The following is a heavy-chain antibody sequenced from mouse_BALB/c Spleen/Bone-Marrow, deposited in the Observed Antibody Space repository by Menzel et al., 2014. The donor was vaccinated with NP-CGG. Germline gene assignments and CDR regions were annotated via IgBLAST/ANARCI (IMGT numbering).Heavy chain of an antibody. D-gene: IGHD2-10*02. CDR2: SRNKAKHYTT. J-gene: IGHJ3*01. V-gene: IGHV7-1*02. CDR3: ARDVGYGNYFVY. Sequence: EVQLVESGGGLVQPGDSLRLSCATSGFTFSDFYMEWVRSPPGKRLEWIAASRNKAKHYTTEYSASVKGRFIVSRDTSQSILYLQMNALRAEDTAICYCARDVGYGNYFVYWGQGTLVTVSA. CDR1: GFTFSDFY.